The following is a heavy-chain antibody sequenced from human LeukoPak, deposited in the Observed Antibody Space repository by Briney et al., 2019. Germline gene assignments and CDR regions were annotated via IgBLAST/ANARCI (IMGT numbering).Heavy chain of an antibody. CDR2: ISWNSGSI. V-gene: IGHV3-9*01. D-gene: IGHD3-22*01. Sequence: GGSLRLSCSASEFMFSDYFMSWVRQAPGKGLEWVSGISWNSGSIGYADSVKGRFTISRDNAKNSLYLQMNSLRAEDTALYYCAKDMNYYDSSGPFDYWGQGTLVTVSS. CDR1: EFMFSDYF. J-gene: IGHJ4*02. CDR3: AKDMNYYDSSGPFDY.